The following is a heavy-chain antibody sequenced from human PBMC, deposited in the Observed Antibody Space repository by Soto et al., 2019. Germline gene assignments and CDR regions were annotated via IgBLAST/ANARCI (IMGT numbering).Heavy chain of an antibody. V-gene: IGHV4-31*03. CDR2: IYYSGST. D-gene: IGHD2-2*01. CDR3: ARDRRYCISTSCYGGGMDV. CDR1: GGSISSGGYY. Sequence: QVQLQESGPGLVKPSQTLSLTCTVSGGSISSGGYYWSWIRQHPGKGLEWIGYIYYSGSTYYNPYLQRRGTLSVDTSKNQFSLKLSSVTAADTVVYYCARDRRYCISTSCYGGGMDVWGQGTTVTVSS. J-gene: IGHJ6*02.